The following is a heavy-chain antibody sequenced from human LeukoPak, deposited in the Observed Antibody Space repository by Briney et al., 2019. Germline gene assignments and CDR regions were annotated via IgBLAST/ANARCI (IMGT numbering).Heavy chain of an antibody. Sequence: PGGSLRLSCAGSGFTFSSYEVSWVRQAPGKGLEWVSYISTSGGTTYYADSVKGRFTISRDIAENSLYLQMNSLRGEDTAVYYCARVRGYYYMDVWGKGTTVTVSS. J-gene: IGHJ6*03. CDR2: ISTSGGTT. CDR3: ARVRGYYYMDV. D-gene: IGHD3-10*01. CDR1: GFTFSSYE. V-gene: IGHV3-48*03.